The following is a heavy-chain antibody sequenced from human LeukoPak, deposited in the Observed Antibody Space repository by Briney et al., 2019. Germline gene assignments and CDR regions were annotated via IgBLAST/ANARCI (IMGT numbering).Heavy chain of an antibody. J-gene: IGHJ6*03. CDR1: GGSIRSYY. Sequence: SETLSLTCTVSGGSIRSYYWSWIRQPAGKGLEWIGRIYTSGSTNYNPSLESRVTMSVDTSKNQFSLKLSSVTAADTAVYYCARISDCSSSSCPYYYYMDVWAKGPRSPSP. CDR3: ARISDCSSSSCPYYYYMDV. V-gene: IGHV4-4*07. D-gene: IGHD2-2*01. CDR2: IYTSGST.